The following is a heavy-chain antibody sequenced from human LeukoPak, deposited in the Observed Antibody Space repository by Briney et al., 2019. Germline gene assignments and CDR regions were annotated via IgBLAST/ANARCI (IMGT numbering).Heavy chain of an antibody. CDR3: VRPAGGHYDYYYMDV. Sequence: GESLKISCKASEYSFTTYWIGWVRQTPEKGLECIGVVYPGDSDTRYNPPFQGQVTISADKSINTAFLQWSSLKVSDTAMYYCVRPAGGHYDYYYMDVWGKGTAVTVSS. CDR1: EYSFTTYW. CDR2: VYPGDSDT. V-gene: IGHV5-51*01. J-gene: IGHJ6*03. D-gene: IGHD3-16*01.